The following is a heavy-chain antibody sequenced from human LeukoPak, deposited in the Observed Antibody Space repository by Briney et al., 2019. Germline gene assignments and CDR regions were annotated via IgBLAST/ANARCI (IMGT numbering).Heavy chain of an antibody. CDR1: GYTFTSYY. J-gene: IGHJ4*02. V-gene: IGHV1-46*01. D-gene: IGHD6-19*01. CDR2: INPSGGST. Sequence: ASVKVSCKASGYTFTSYYMHWMRQAPGQGLEWMGIINPSGGSTSYAQKFQGRVTMTRDTSTSTVYMELSSLRSEDTAVYYCARETVVAGYFDYWGQGTLVTVSS. CDR3: ARETVVAGYFDY.